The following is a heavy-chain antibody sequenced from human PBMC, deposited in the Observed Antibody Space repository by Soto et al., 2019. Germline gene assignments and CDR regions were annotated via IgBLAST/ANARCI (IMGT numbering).Heavy chain of an antibody. Sequence: GGSLRLSCAASGYTFSDTAIHWVRQAPGKGLEWVGRVASKPEGYTTTYGASVKGRFTISRDESQNTAYLQMNSLKTEDTAVYYCNKYSGTLSAPAALGPGTLVTV. D-gene: IGHD1-26*01. J-gene: IGHJ5*02. V-gene: IGHV3-73*01. CDR1: GYTFSDTA. CDR3: NKYSGTLSAPAA. CDR2: VASKPEGYTT.